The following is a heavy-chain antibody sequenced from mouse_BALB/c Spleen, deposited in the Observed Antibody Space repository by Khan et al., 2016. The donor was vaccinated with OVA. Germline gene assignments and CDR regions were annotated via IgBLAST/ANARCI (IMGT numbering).Heavy chain of an antibody. CDR1: GFTFSNYA. J-gene: IGHJ3*01. Sequence: EVELVESGGDLVKPGGSLKLSCAASGFTFSNYAMSWVRQTPEKRLEWVASISSGGTTYFPDSVKGRFTISRDNGRNILYLQMSSLRSEDTAMYYSARHYWFTYWGQGTLVTVSA. CDR3: ARHYWFTY. CDR2: ISSGGTT. V-gene: IGHV5-6-5*01.